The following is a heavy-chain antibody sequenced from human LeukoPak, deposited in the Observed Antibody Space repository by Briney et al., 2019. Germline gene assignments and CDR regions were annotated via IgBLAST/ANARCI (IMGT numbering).Heavy chain of an antibody. D-gene: IGHD3-10*01. CDR3: ARDSTMVRGVADAFDI. CDR2: IYYSGNT. CDR1: GGSISSYY. V-gene: IGHV4-59*01. Sequence: SETLSLTCTVSGGSISSYYWSWIRQPPGKGLEWIGYIYYSGNTNYNPSLKSRVTISIDTSKNQFSLKLSSVTAADTAVYYCARDSTMVRGVADAFDIWGQGTMVTVSS. J-gene: IGHJ3*02.